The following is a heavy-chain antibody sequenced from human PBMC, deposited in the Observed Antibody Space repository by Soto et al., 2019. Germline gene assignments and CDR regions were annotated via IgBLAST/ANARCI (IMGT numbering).Heavy chain of an antibody. CDR1: GGSISSYY. Sequence: TETLSLTCTVSGGSISSYYWSWIRQPPGKGLEWIGYIYYSGSTNYNPSLKSRVTISVDTSKNQFSLKLSSVTAADTAVYYCARDPALIWSGIFGWFDPWGQGTIVTVSS. CDR3: ARDPALIWSGIFGWFDP. J-gene: IGHJ5*02. V-gene: IGHV4-59*01. CDR2: IYYSGST. D-gene: IGHD3-3*01.